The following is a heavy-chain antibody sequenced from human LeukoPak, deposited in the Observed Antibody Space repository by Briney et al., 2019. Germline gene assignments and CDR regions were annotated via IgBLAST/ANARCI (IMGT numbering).Heavy chain of an antibody. J-gene: IGHJ4*02. CDR1: GYTFTSYD. Sequence: ASVKVSCKASGYTFTSYDINWVRQATGQGLEWMGWMNPNSGNTGYAQKFQGGGTITRNTSISTAYMELSSLRSEDTAVYYCARDSSYGYSLWGQGTLVTVSS. CDR2: MNPNSGNT. V-gene: IGHV1-8*03. D-gene: IGHD5-18*01. CDR3: ARDSSYGYSL.